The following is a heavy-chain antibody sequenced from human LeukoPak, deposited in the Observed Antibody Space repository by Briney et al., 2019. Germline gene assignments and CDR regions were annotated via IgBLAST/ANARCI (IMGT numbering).Heavy chain of an antibody. CDR3: ARYHGGGWDV. CDR2: IKQDGSEK. CDR1: GFTFSTYW. D-gene: IGHD4-23*01. J-gene: IGHJ6*02. Sequence: GGSLRPSCAASGFTFSTYWMSWVRQAPGKGLEWVANIKQDGSEKYYVDSVKGRFTTSRDNAKNSLYLQMNSLRAEDTAVYYCARYHGGGWDVWGQGTTVTVSS. V-gene: IGHV3-7*01.